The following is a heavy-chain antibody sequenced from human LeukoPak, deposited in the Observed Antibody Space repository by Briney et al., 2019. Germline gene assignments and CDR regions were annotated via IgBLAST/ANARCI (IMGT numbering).Heavy chain of an antibody. V-gene: IGHV3-23*01. Sequence: SGGSLRLSCAASGFTFSSYAMSWVRQAPGKGLEWVSTIIGSGGSTYYADSVKGRFTISRDNSKNTLYLQMNSLRDEDTALYYCAKEGGSGSSSTDTFDYWGQGTLVTVSS. CDR2: IIGSGGST. D-gene: IGHD3-10*01. CDR1: GFTFSSYA. J-gene: IGHJ4*02. CDR3: AKEGGSGSSSTDTFDY.